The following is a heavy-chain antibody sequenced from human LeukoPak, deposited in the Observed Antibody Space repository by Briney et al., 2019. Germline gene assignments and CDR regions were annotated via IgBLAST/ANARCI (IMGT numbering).Heavy chain of an antibody. J-gene: IGHJ3*02. CDR3: ARDPATFGGVIVIPVGVDI. Sequence: ASVKVSCKASGYTFTSYGISWVRQAPGQGLEWMGWINPNSGGTNYAQKFQGRVTMTRDTSINTAYMELSRLRSDDTAVYYCARDPATFGGVIVIPVGVDIWGQGTMVTVSS. D-gene: IGHD3-16*02. CDR2: INPNSGGT. V-gene: IGHV1-2*02. CDR1: GYTFTSYG.